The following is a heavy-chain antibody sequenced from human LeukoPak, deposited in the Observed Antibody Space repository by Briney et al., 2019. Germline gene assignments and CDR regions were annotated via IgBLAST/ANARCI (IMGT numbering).Heavy chain of an antibody. D-gene: IGHD2-2*01. CDR2: IRYDGSNK. J-gene: IGHJ6*03. CDR3: AKDRVDCSSTSCLYYYYYYMDA. CDR1: GFTFSSYG. Sequence: PGGSLRLSCAASGFTFSSYGMHWVRQAPGKGLEWVAFIRYDGSNKYYADSVKGRFTISRDNSKNTLYLQMNSLRAEDTAVYYCAKDRVDCSSTSCLYYYYYYMDAWGKGTTVTVSS. V-gene: IGHV3-30*02.